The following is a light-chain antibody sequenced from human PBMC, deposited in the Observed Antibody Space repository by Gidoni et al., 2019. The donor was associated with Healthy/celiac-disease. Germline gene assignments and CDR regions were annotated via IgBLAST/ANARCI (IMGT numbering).Light chain of an antibody. V-gene: IGKV3-15*01. CDR2: GAS. J-gene: IGKJ2*01. CDR3: QQYNNWTPKYT. CDR1: QSVSSN. Sequence: EIVMTQSPATLSVSPGERATLSCRASQSVSSNLPWYQQKPGQAPRLLIYGASTRATGIPARFSGSGSGTEFTLTISSLQSEDFAVYYCQQYNNWTPKYTFXQXTKLEIK.